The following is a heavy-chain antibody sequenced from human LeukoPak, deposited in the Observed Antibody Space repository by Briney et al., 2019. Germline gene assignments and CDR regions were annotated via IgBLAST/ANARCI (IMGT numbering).Heavy chain of an antibody. D-gene: IGHD1-14*01. CDR1: GGSISSYY. CDR2: IYYSGNT. CDR3: ARAPGGNPTTHYFDY. J-gene: IGHJ4*02. Sequence: SETLSLTCTVSGGSISSYYWSWVRQPPGKGLEWIGYIYYSGNTNYNPSLKSRVTISVDTSKNQFSLKLTSVTAADTAVYYCARAPGGNPTTHYFDYWGQGALVTVSS. V-gene: IGHV4-59*01.